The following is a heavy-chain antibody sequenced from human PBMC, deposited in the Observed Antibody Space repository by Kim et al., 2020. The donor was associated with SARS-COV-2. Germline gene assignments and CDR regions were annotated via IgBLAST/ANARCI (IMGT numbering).Heavy chain of an antibody. J-gene: IGHJ5*02. V-gene: IGHV3-33*01. D-gene: IGHD3-10*01. Sequence: GGSLRLSCAASGFTFSSYGMHWVRQAPGKGLEWVAVIWYDGSNKYYADSVKGRFTISRDNSKNKLYLQMNSLRAEDTAVYYCAGDPGSGSYWANWFDPWGQGTLVTVSS. CDR3: AGDPGSGSYWANWFDP. CDR2: IWYDGSNK. CDR1: GFTFSSYG.